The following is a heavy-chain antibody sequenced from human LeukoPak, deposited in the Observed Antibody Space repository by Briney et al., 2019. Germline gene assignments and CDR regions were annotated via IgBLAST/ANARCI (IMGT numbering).Heavy chain of an antibody. CDR3: AAAAKVGGY. V-gene: IGHV3-15*01. J-gene: IGHJ4*02. CDR1: GFTLNNAW. D-gene: IGHD1-26*01. Sequence: GGSLRLSCAASGFTLNNAWMSWVRQAPGKGLEWVGRIKSKTDGGTTDYAAPVKVRFTISRDDSKNTLFLEMSSLKTEDTAVYYCAAAAKVGGYWGQGTLVTVYS. CDR2: IKSKTDGGTT.